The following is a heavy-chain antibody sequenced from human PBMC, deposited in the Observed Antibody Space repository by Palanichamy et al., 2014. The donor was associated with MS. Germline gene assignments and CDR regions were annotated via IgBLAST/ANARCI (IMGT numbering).Heavy chain of an antibody. Sequence: EVQLVQSGAEVKKPGESLKISCKGSVYTFTNYWIGWVRQMPGKGLEWMGIIYPGDSDTRYSSSFQGQVTISADKSISTAYLQWSSLKASDTAMYYCARHSAPYDSSGGMDVWGQGTAVTVSS. V-gene: IGHV5-51*01. D-gene: IGHD3-22*01. CDR2: IYPGDSDT. CDR1: VYTFTNYW. CDR3: ARHSAPYDSSGGMDV. J-gene: IGHJ6*02.